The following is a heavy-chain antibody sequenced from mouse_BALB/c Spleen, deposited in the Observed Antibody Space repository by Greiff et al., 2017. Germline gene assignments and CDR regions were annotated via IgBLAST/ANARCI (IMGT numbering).Heavy chain of an antibody. D-gene: IGHD1-1*01. Sequence: EVKVIESGGGLVKPGGSLKLSCAASGFTFSSYAMSWVRQTPEKRLEWVASISSGGSTYYPDSVKGRFTISRDNARNILYLQMSSLRSEDTAMYYCARSFYGYAMDYWGQGTSVTVSS. V-gene: IGHV5-6-5*01. CDR2: ISSGGST. CDR3: ARSFYGYAMDY. CDR1: GFTFSSYA. J-gene: IGHJ4*01.